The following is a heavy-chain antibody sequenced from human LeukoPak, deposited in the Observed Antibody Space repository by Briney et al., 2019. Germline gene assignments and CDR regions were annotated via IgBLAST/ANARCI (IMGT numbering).Heavy chain of an antibody. CDR3: ARHVFGLVNAFDI. Sequence: SETLSLTCTVSDYSISSDYYWGWIRQPPGKGLEWIGSIYHSGSTYYNPSLKSRVTISVDTSKNQFSLKLSSVTAADTAVYYCARHVFGLVNAFDIWGQGTTVTVSS. J-gene: IGHJ3*02. CDR2: IYHSGST. V-gene: IGHV4-38-2*02. CDR1: DYSISSDYY. D-gene: IGHD3/OR15-3a*01.